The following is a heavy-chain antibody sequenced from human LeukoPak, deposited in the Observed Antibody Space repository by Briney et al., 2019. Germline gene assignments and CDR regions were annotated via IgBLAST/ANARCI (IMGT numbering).Heavy chain of an antibody. V-gene: IGHV1-69*05. CDR2: IIPIFGTA. J-gene: IGHJ3*02. D-gene: IGHD6-13*01. CDR1: GGTFSSYA. Sequence: SVKVSCKASGGTFSSYAISWVRQAPGQGLEWMGGIIPIFGTANYGQKFQGRVTITTDESTSTAYMELSSLRSEDTAVYYCARDTGQQLVHDAFDIWGRGTMVTVSS. CDR3: ARDTGQQLVHDAFDI.